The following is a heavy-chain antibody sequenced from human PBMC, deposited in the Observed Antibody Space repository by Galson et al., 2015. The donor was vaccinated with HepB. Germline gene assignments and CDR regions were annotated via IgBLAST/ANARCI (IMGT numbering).Heavy chain of an antibody. CDR2: ISDSGRNT. Sequence: SLRLSCAASGFTFSSYAMSWVRQAPGKGLEWVSAISDSGRNTDYADSVKGRFTISRDISKNTLYLQMNSLRAEDTTLYYCAQRLSGTPFCDSWGQGSLVTVSS. V-gene: IGHV3-23*01. CDR1: GFTFSSYA. CDR3: AQRLSGTPFCDS. D-gene: IGHD2/OR15-2a*01. J-gene: IGHJ4*02.